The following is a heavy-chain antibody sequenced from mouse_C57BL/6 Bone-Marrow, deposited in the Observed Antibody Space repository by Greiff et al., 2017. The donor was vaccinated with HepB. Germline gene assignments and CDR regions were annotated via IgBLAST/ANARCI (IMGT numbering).Heavy chain of an antibody. CDR3: ASLWSNYVAWFAY. CDR1: GYAFTNYL. V-gene: IGHV1-54*01. CDR2: INPGSGGT. Sequence: QVQLKESGAELVRPGTSVKVSCKASGYAFTNYLIEWVKQRPGQGLEWIGVINPGSGGTNYNEKFKGKATLTADKSSSTAYMQLSSLTSEDSAVYVCASLWSNYVAWFAYWGQGTLVTVSA. J-gene: IGHJ3*01. D-gene: IGHD2-5*01.